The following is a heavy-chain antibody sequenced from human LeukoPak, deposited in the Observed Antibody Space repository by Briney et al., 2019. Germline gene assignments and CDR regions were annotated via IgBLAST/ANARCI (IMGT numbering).Heavy chain of an antibody. Sequence: GGSLRLSCAASGFTFRTYAMSWVRQAPGKGLEWVSGLSGSGGSTYYADSVKGRFTISRDNSKNTLYLQMNSLRAEDTAVYYCAKARGGGRIYVWFDPWGQGTLVTVSS. CDR1: GFTFRTYA. CDR2: LSGSGGST. J-gene: IGHJ5*02. V-gene: IGHV3-23*01. D-gene: IGHD2-15*01. CDR3: AKARGGGRIYVWFDP.